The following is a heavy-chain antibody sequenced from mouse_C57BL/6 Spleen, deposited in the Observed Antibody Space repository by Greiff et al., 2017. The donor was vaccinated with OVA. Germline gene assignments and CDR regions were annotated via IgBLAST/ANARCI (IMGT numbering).Heavy chain of an antibody. Sequence: VQLQQPGAELVKPGASVKMSCKASGYTFTSYWITWVQQRPGKGLEWIGDIYPGSGSTYYNEKFKGKATLTGDTSSSTAYMQLSSLTSEDSAVYYCARQDCGNGAMDYWGQGTSVTVSS. CDR3: ARQDCGNGAMDY. J-gene: IGHJ4*01. V-gene: IGHV1-55*01. D-gene: IGHD1-1*01. CDR1: GYTFTSYW. CDR2: IYPGSGST.